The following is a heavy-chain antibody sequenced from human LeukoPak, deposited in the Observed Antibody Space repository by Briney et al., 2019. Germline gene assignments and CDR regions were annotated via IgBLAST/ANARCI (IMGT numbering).Heavy chain of an antibody. CDR2: ISTSSSII. D-gene: IGHD6-19*01. V-gene: IGHV3-48*04. Sequence: GGSLRLSCAASGFIFSSYSMNWVGQAPGKGLDWVAYISTSSSIIYYSDSAKGRFTISRDNAKNSLYLQMNSLRAEDTAVYYCAKRRTGIAVENWGQGTLVTVSS. CDR3: AKRRTGIAVEN. J-gene: IGHJ4*02. CDR1: GFIFSSYS.